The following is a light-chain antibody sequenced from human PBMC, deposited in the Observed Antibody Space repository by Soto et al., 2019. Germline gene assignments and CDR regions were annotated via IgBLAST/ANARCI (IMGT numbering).Light chain of an antibody. V-gene: IGKV1-39*01. J-gene: IGKJ1*01. CDR3: QQSYSTLWT. CDR1: QSISSY. Sequence: DIQMTQTPSSLSASVGDRVTITCRASQSISSYLNWYQQKPGKAPKLLIYAASSLQGGVPSRFSGSGSGTDFTLTIRSLRPEDFATYYCQQSYSTLWTFGQGTKVDIK. CDR2: AAS.